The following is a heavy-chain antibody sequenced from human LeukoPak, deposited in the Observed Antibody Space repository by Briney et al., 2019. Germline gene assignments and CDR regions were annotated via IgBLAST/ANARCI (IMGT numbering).Heavy chain of an antibody. CDR1: GGSISGYY. CDR2: IYYSGST. D-gene: IGHD2-15*01. Sequence: SETLSLTCAVSGGSISGYYWRWIRQPPGKGLEWIGDIYYSGSTNYNPSLKSRVTISVDTSKNQFSLKLSSVTAADTAVYYCARQIGVVVAATKRWYFDYWGRGTLVTLSS. CDR3: ARQIGVVVAATKRWYFDY. V-gene: IGHV4-59*01. J-gene: IGHJ4*02.